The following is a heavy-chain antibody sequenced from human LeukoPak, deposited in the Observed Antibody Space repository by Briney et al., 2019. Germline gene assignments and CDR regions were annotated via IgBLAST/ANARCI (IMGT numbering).Heavy chain of an antibody. Sequence: ASVKVSCKASGYTFTGYYMHWVRQAPGQGLEWMGWINTNTGNPTYAQGFTGRFVFSLDTSVSTAYLQISSLKAEDTAVYYCARGVVDYDSSGAINYWGQGTLVTVSS. J-gene: IGHJ4*02. CDR1: GYTFTGYY. D-gene: IGHD3-22*01. CDR3: ARGVVDYDSSGAINY. CDR2: INTNTGNP. V-gene: IGHV7-4-1*02.